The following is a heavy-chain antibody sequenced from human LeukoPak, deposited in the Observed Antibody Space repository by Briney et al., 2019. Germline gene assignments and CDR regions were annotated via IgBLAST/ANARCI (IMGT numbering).Heavy chain of an antibody. CDR2: IYVAGNT. CDR3: AREGRRLIAAAGAGYYYMDV. Sequence: SETLSLTCTVSGGSISPYYWSWIRQSAGKGLEWIGRIYVAGNTDYNPSLKGRVFISVDPSTNQFSLKLSSVTAADTAVYYCAREGRRLIAAAGAGYYYMDVWGKGTTVTVSS. CDR1: GGSISPYY. D-gene: IGHD6-13*01. V-gene: IGHV4-4*07. J-gene: IGHJ6*03.